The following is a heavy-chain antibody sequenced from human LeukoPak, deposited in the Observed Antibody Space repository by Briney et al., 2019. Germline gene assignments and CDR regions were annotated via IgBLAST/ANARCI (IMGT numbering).Heavy chain of an antibody. Sequence: ASVKVSCKASGYTFTSYGISWVRQAPGQGLEWMGWISAYNGNTNYAQKLQGRVTVMADKSTTTAYMELSRLRSDDTAVYYCATGDLATYGGGPFDCWGQGTLVTVSS. CDR1: GYTFTSYG. J-gene: IGHJ4*02. CDR2: ISAYNGNT. V-gene: IGHV1-18*01. D-gene: IGHD2-21*01. CDR3: ATGDLATYGGGPFDC.